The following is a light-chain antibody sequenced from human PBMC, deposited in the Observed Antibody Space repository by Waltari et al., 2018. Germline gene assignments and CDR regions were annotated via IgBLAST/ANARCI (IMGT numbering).Light chain of an antibody. CDR3: CSYAGSYPYV. J-gene: IGLJ1*01. Sequence: QSALTQPRSVSGSPGQSVTISCTGTSSAVGGYNYVSCYQQHPGKAPKLMIYDVSKRPSGVPDRFSGSKSGNTASLTISGLQAEDEADYYCCSYAGSYPYVFGTGTKVTVL. CDR2: DVS. CDR1: SSAVGGYNY. V-gene: IGLV2-11*01.